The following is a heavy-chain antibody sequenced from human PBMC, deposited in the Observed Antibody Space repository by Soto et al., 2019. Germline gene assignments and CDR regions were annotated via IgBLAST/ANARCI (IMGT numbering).Heavy chain of an antibody. D-gene: IGHD6-6*01. V-gene: IGHV4-59*01. CDR3: ARVGGVAARTFDY. Sequence: SETLSLTYTVSGGSISDFYWSWARQPPGKGLEWIGYIYYSGRTDYNPSLKGRVTISIDTSKNQFSLKLRSVTAADTAVYYCARVGGVAARTFDYWGQGTLVTVSS. CDR2: IYYSGRT. J-gene: IGHJ4*02. CDR1: GGSISDFY.